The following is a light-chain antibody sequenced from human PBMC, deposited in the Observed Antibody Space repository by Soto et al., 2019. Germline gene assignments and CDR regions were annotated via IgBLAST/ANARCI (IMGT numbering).Light chain of an antibody. Sequence: QSALTQPPSVSGSPGQSVTISCTGTSTEFVSYNRVSRYQQPPGTAPKLIIYEASNRPSGVPDRFSGSKSGNTASLTISGPQAAHEVDYYCSLYASENTYVFGTGSKVTVL. V-gene: IGLV2-18*01. CDR2: EAS. J-gene: IGLJ1*01. CDR1: STEFVSYNR. CDR3: SLYASENTYV.